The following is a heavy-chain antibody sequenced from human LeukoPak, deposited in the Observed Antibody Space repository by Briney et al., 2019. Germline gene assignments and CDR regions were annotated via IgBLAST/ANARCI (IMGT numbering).Heavy chain of an antibody. D-gene: IGHD5-24*01. Sequence: SETLSLTCTVSGGSISSYYWSWIRQPPGKGLDWIGYIYTSGSTNYNPSLKSRVTISVDTSKNQFSLKLSSVTAADTAVYYCARRWSKNTPFDYWGQGTLVTVSS. CDR1: GGSISSYY. CDR2: IYTSGST. J-gene: IGHJ4*02. V-gene: IGHV4-4*09. CDR3: ARRWSKNTPFDY.